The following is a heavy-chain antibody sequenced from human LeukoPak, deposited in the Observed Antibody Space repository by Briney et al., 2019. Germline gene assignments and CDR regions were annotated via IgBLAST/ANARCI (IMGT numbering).Heavy chain of an antibody. Sequence: GGSLRLSCAASGFTFSSYSMNWVRQAPGKGLEWVSSISSSSSYIYYADSVKGRFTISRDNAKNSLYLQMNSLRAEDTAVYYCAREDCSSTSCPRHHWGQGTLVTVSS. J-gene: IGHJ5*02. CDR1: GFTFSSYS. D-gene: IGHD2-2*01. CDR2: ISSSSSYI. V-gene: IGHV3-21*01. CDR3: AREDCSSTSCPRHH.